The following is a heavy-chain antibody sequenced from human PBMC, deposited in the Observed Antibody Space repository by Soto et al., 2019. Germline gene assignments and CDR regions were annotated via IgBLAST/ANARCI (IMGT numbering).Heavy chain of an antibody. V-gene: IGHV1-69*06. Sequence: SVKVSCKASGCTFSSYAISCVLEAPGQGLEWMGGIIPIFGTANYAQKFQGRVTITADKSTSTAYMELSSLRSEDTAVYYCARAPPYRGSDRGLDSWGQGTLVTVSS. CDR2: IIPIFGTA. D-gene: IGHD5-12*01. CDR3: ARAPPYRGSDRGLDS. CDR1: GCTFSSYA. J-gene: IGHJ4*02.